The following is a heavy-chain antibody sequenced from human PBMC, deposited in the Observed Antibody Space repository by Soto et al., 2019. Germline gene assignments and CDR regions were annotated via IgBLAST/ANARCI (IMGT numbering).Heavy chain of an antibody. V-gene: IGHV1-18*01. D-gene: IGHD3-22*01. CDR3: ARVKTSGYHNWFEP. CDR2: ISAYNGNT. CDR1: GYTFTSYG. J-gene: IGHJ5*02. Sequence: ASVKVSCKASGYTFTSYGISWVRQAPGQGLEWMGWISAYNGNTNYAQKLQGRVTMTTDTSTSTAYMELRSLRSDDTAVYYCARVKTSGYHNWFEPWGQGTLVTVSS.